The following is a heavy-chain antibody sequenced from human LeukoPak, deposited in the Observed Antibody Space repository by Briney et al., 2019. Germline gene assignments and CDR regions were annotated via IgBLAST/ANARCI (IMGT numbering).Heavy chain of an antibody. CDR1: GFTFRSYE. D-gene: IGHD3-16*02. V-gene: IGHV3-48*03. Sequence: GGSLRLSCVASGFTFRSYEMNWVRQAPGKGLEWVSYISSSGSTMYYADSVKGRFTISRDNAKNSLYLQMNSLRAEDTAVYYCARGQRDYVWGSYRILDYWGQGTLVTVSS. J-gene: IGHJ4*02. CDR2: ISSSGSTM. CDR3: ARGQRDYVWGSYRILDY.